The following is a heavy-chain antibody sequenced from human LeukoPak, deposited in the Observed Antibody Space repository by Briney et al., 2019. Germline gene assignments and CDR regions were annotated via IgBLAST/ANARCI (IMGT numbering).Heavy chain of an antibody. V-gene: IGHV3-23*01. J-gene: IGHJ4*02. CDR1: GFTFNNYA. Sequence: PGGSLRLSCAASGFTFNNYAMTWVRQAPGQGLEWVSAISGSGGTTYYADSVRGRFTISIDNSKNTLYLQMNSLRAEDTAVYYCAKGLINDWSALENWGQGTLVTVSS. CDR3: AKGLINDWSALEN. D-gene: IGHD3-9*01. CDR2: ISGSGGTT.